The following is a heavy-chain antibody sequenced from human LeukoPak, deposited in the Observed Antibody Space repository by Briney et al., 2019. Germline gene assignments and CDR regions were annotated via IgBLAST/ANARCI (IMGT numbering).Heavy chain of an antibody. V-gene: IGHV4-39*01. CDR1: GVSVSSSSYC. Sequence: SETLSLTCSVSGVSVSSSSYCWGWIRQPPGKGLEWIGSICYSGSSSYKPSLKSRVTISVDTAQNQFSLNLKSVTAADTAVYYCARHSGVAATLPFDYWGQGTLVTPSS. D-gene: IGHD2-15*01. J-gene: IGHJ4*02. CDR3: ARHSGVAATLPFDY. CDR2: ICYSGSS.